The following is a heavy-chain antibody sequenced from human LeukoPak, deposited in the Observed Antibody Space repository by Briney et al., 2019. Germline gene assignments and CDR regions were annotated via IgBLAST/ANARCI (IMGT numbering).Heavy chain of an antibody. Sequence: SETLSLTCAVYGGSFSGYYWSWIRQPPGKGLEWIGEINHSGSTNYNPSLKSRVTISVDTSKNQFSLKLSSVTAADTAVYYCARGVGYVRDLGYWGQGTLVTVSS. CDR2: INHSGST. J-gene: IGHJ4*02. CDR1: GGSFSGYY. D-gene: IGHD3-10*02. CDR3: ARGVGYVRDLGY. V-gene: IGHV4-34*01.